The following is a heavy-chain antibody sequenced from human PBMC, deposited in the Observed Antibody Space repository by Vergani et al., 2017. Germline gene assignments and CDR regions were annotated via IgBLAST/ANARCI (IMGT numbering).Heavy chain of an antibody. J-gene: IGHJ4*02. Sequence: QVQLQESGPGLVKPSQTLALTCSVSGDSISSGVYYWNWIRQHPGKGLEWIWYSYSTGSTHHNPSLRRRINMSVDTSKNQFSLKLNSVTAADTAMYYCARMEGYXEGDAFRIGYFDSWGPGILVTVSS. CDR3: ARMEGYXEGDAFRIGYFDS. D-gene: IGHD2-2*01. CDR1: GDSISSGVYY. V-gene: IGHV4-31*03. CDR2: SYSTGST.